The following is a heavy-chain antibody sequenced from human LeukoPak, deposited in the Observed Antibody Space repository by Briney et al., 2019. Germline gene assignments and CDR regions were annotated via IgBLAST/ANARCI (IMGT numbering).Heavy chain of an antibody. V-gene: IGHV3-21*01. D-gene: IGHD3-10*01. CDR3: ARDPRTLYGSGSYYTAY. CDR1: GITFSRYC. Sequence: GGSLRLSCADSGITFSRYCMTWVRQAPGKGLEWVSSISSSSSYIYYADSVKGRFTISRDNAKNSLYLQMNSLRAEDTAVYYCARDPRTLYGSGSYYTAYWGQGTLVTVSS. J-gene: IGHJ4*02. CDR2: ISSSSSYI.